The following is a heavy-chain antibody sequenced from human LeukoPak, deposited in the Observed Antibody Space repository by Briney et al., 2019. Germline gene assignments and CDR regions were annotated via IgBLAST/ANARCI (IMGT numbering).Heavy chain of an antibody. D-gene: IGHD6-19*01. V-gene: IGHV3-23*01. CDR1: GFTLRSYV. CDR3: AKGSVAGHFDY. Sequence: GGSLRLSCVASGFTLRSYVMNWVRQTPGKGLEWVSSISGSGDSTFYADSVKGRFSISRDNSKNTLYLQMNSLRAEDTAVYYCAKGSVAGHFDYWGQGTLVTVSS. J-gene: IGHJ4*02. CDR2: ISGSGDST.